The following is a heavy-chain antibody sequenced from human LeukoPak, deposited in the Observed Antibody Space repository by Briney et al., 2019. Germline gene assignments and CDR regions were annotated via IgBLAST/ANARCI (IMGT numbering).Heavy chain of an antibody. Sequence: GGSLRLSRAASGFTFSSYWMSWVRQAPGKGQEWVANINQEGREKYYVDSVKGRFTISRDNGKNSLYPQMNRPRAEDPAVYFCARGSVLDFWGQGTLVTVSS. CDR3: ARGSVLDF. CDR2: INQEGREK. J-gene: IGHJ4*02. V-gene: IGHV3-7*03. CDR1: GFTFSSYW. D-gene: IGHD3-3*01.